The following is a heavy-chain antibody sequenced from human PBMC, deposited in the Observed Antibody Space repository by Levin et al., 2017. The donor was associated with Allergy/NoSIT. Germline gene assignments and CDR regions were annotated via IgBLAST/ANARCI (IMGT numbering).Heavy chain of an antibody. CDR3: ARLYDSSGYSGDYFDY. V-gene: IGHV2-5*01. J-gene: IGHJ4*02. Sequence: VSGPTLVKPTQTLTLTCTFSGFSLSTSGVGVGWIRQPPGKALEWLALIYWNDDKRYSPSLKSRLTITKDTSKNQVVLTMTNMDPVDTATYYCARLYDSSGYSGDYFDYWGQGTLVTVSS. CDR2: IYWNDDK. CDR1: GFSLSTSGVG. D-gene: IGHD3-22*01.